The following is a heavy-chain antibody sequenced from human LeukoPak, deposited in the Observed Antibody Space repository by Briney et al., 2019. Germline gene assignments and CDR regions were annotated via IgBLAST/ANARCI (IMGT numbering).Heavy chain of an antibody. D-gene: IGHD6-13*01. CDR1: GGSISSYY. Sequence: SETLSLTCTVSGGSISSYYWNWIRQPPGKGLEWIGYIYYSGSTNHNPSLKSRVTISVDTSKNQFSLKLSSVTAADTAVYYCANSIAAAGLDYWGQGTLVTVSS. J-gene: IGHJ4*02. V-gene: IGHV4-59*12. CDR2: IYYSGST. CDR3: ANSIAAAGLDY.